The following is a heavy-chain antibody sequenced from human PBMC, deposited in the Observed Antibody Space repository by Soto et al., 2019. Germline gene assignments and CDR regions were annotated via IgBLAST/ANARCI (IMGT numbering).Heavy chain of an antibody. D-gene: IGHD6-13*01. CDR3: ARQIASSCDSFDY. V-gene: IGHV4-39*01. J-gene: IGHJ4*02. CDR1: GGSLSSSSHY. CDR2: IYYSGST. Sequence: XTLSLPSTVSGGSLSSSSHYWGWIRQPPGKGLEWIGSIYYSGSTHYNPSLQSRVTISGDSSKKEFSLTVSSATAADTAVYYCARQIASSCDSFDYWGQGALGTVSS.